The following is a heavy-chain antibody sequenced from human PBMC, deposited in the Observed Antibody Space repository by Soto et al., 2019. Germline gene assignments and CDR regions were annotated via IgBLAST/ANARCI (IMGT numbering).Heavy chain of an antibody. V-gene: IGHV3-30*18. CDR2: ISYDGSNK. J-gene: IGHJ4*02. D-gene: IGHD3-10*01. Sequence: HPGGSLRLSCAASGFTFSSYGMHWVRQAPGKGLEWVAVISYDGSNKYYADSVKGRFTISRDNSKNTLYLQMNSLRAEDTAVYYCAKDSHYGSGSHQGCLGYWGQGTLVTVS. CDR1: GFTFSSYG. CDR3: AKDSHYGSGSHQGCLGY.